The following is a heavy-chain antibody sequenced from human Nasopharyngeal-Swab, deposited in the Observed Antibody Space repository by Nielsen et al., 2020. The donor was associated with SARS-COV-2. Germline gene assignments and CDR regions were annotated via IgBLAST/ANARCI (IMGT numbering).Heavy chain of an antibody. CDR3: ARGERVTIFGVVMHDAFDI. J-gene: IGHJ3*02. D-gene: IGHD3-3*01. Sequence: ASVNVSCKASGYTYTGYYMHGVRPAPGQGLEWMGLINPNSGGTNYAQKFQGRVTMTRDTSISTAYMELSRLRSDDTAVYYCARGERVTIFGVVMHDAFDIWGQGTMVTVSS. CDR1: GYTYTGYY. CDR2: INPNSGGT. V-gene: IGHV1-2*06.